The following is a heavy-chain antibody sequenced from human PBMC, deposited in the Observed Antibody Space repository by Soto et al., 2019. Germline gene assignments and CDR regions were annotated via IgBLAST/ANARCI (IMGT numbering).Heavy chain of an antibody. CDR3: ARARLRAVYAFDI. CDR2: ISYSGSH. D-gene: IGHD5-12*01. Sequence: QVQLQESDAGLVKASQTLSLTCTVSGGSVSSGAYYWTWIRQRPGKGLEWIGYISYSGSHYYSPYLKCRLSIARDTSKNQFSLRLSSVTAADTAMYYCARARLRAVYAFDIWGQGTMVTVSS. CDR1: GGSVSSGAYY. V-gene: IGHV4-31*03. J-gene: IGHJ3*02.